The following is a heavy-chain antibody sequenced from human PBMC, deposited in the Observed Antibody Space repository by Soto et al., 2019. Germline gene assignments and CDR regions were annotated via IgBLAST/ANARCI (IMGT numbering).Heavy chain of an antibody. CDR2: INPSGGST. D-gene: IGHD3-22*01. CDR3: AREFGWLLLRRNYYFDY. Sequence: ASVKVACKASGYTFTSYDMHWVRQAPGQGLEWMGIINPSGGSTSYAQKFQGRVTMTRDTSTSTVYMELSSLRSEDTAVYYCAREFGWLLLRRNYYFDYWGQGTLVTVSS. V-gene: IGHV1-46*01. J-gene: IGHJ4*02. CDR1: GYTFTSYD.